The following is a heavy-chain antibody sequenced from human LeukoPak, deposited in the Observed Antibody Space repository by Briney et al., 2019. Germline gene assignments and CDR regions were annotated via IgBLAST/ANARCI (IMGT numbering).Heavy chain of an antibody. CDR3: ARVLRPFTIFGVVFKSIDYFDY. CDR2: INHSGST. J-gene: IGHJ4*02. V-gene: IGHV4-34*01. D-gene: IGHD3-3*01. CDR1: GGSFSDYY. Sequence: SETLSLTCAVYGGSFSDYYWSWIRQPPGKGLEWIGEINHSGSTNYNPSLKSRVTISVDTSKNQCSLKLSSVTAADTAVYYCARVLRPFTIFGVVFKSIDYFDYWGQGTLVTVSS.